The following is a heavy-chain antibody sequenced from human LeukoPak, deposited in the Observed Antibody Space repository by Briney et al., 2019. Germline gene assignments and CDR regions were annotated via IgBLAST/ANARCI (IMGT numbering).Heavy chain of an antibody. CDR3: ARDLKDYYDSSGYYLPNFDY. CDR1: GGTFSSYA. D-gene: IGHD3-22*01. Sequence: SVKVSCKASGGTFSSYAISWVRQAPGQGLEWMGGIIPIFGTANYAQKFQGRVTITADKSTSTAYMELSSLRSEDTAVYYCARDLKDYYDSSGYYLPNFDYWGQGTLVTVSS. CDR2: IIPIFGTA. V-gene: IGHV1-69*06. J-gene: IGHJ4*02.